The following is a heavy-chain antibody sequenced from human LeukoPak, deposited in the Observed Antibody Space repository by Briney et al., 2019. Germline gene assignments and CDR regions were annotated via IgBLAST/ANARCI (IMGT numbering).Heavy chain of an antibody. CDR3: GRDREHSYGRWIDY. Sequence: SETLSLTCTVSGGSISTYYWSWIRQPPGKGLEWIGYIYNSGSTNYNPSLKSRVTISVDMSKNQFSLKLSSVTAADTAVYYCGRDREHSYGRWIDYWGQGTLVTVSS. J-gene: IGHJ4*02. D-gene: IGHD5-18*01. CDR1: GGSISTYY. CDR2: IYNSGST. V-gene: IGHV4-59*01.